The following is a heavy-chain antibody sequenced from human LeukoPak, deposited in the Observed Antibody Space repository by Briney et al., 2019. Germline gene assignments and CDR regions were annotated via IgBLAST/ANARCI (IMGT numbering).Heavy chain of an antibody. D-gene: IGHD2-15*01. Sequence: SGPTLVNPTQTLTLTCTCSGISLTTDGWAVAWLRQPPGKALELLALIYWNDEKRYTPSLKNRLTISKDTSKNQVVLTMTNMDPVDTATYYCARIGPSTRGYFDYWGQGTLVTVSS. V-gene: IGHV2-5*01. CDR2: IYWNDEK. CDR3: ARIGPSTRGYFDY. CDR1: GISLTTDGWA. J-gene: IGHJ4*02.